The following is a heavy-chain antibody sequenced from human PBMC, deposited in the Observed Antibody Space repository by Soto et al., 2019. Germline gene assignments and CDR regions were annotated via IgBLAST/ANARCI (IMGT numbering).Heavy chain of an antibody. V-gene: IGHV4-39*01. CDR3: ARHEGYTYYDFWSGYWAFDI. CDR1: GGSISSSSYY. J-gene: IGHJ3*02. Sequence: ASETLSLTCTVSGGSISSSSYYWGWIRQPPGKGLEWIGSIYYSGSTYYNPSLKSRVTISVDTSKNQFSLKLSSVTAADTAVYYCARHEGYTYYDFWSGYWAFDIWGQGTMVTVSS. CDR2: IYYSGST. D-gene: IGHD3-3*01.